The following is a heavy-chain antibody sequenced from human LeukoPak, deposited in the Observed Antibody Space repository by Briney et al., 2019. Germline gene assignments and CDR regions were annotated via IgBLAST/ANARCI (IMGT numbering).Heavy chain of an antibody. CDR3: ARVSGWTRGWFDP. CDR1: GGSISSSNW. Sequence: PSETLSLTCAVSGGSISSSNWWSWVRQPPGKGLEWIGEIYHSGSTNYNPSLKSRVTISVDKSKNQFSLKLSSVTAADTAVYYCARVSGWTRGWFDPWGQGTLVTVSS. CDR2: IYHSGST. J-gene: IGHJ5*02. V-gene: IGHV4-4*02. D-gene: IGHD6-19*01.